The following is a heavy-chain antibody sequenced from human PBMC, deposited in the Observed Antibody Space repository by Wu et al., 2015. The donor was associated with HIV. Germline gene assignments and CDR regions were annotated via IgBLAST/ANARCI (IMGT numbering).Heavy chain of an antibody. CDR2: VNPGIGST. Sequence: QVQLVQSGAEMKKPGASVNISCKASGYAFTTFYIHWVRQAPGQGLEWMGLVNPGIGSTYYAEKFQGRVTMTTDTSTRTAYMELRSLKSDDTAVYYCARLGPPCSTATCYYNFDYWGQGTLVTVSS. D-gene: IGHD2-2*01. J-gene: IGHJ4*02. V-gene: IGHV1-46*01. CDR1: GYAFTTFY. CDR3: ARLGPPCSTATCYYNFDY.